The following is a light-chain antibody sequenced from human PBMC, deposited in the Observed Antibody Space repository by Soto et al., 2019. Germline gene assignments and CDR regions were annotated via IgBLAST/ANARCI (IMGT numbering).Light chain of an antibody. V-gene: IGKV3-20*01. CDR1: QSVNTY. CDR2: GAS. Sequence: EIVLTQSPATLSSFPGDRVTLSCRASQSVNTYLAWYQQKPGQAPRLFISGASNRATDIPDRFSGSGSGTDFTLAISRLEPEDFAVYYCQQYGSSPTFGQGTKVDIK. CDR3: QQYGSSPT. J-gene: IGKJ1*01.